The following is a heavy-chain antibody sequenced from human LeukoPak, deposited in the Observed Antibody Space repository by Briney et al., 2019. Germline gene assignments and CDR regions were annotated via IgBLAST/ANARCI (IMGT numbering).Heavy chain of an antibody. CDR2: IERDGGGGEK. J-gene: IGHJ3*02. CDR1: GFTFSDCW. D-gene: IGHD3-22*01. V-gene: IGHV3-7*01. Sequence: GASLRLSCAVSGFTFSDCWMGWVRQAPGKGLEWVANIERDGGGGEKYYVDSVKGRFTISRDTAKNSLYLQMNSLRAEDTAVYYCATTRRGYPFDIWGQGTMVTVSS. CDR3: ATTRRGYPFDI.